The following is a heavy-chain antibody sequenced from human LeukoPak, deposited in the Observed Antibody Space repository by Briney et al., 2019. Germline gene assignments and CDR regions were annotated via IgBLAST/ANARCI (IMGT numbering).Heavy chain of an antibody. CDR2: IYSGGST. CDR1: GFTVSTNY. J-gene: IGHJ4*02. Sequence: GGSLRLSCAASGFTVSTNYMSWVRQAPGKGLEWVSVIYSGGSTIYADSVKGRFTISRDNSKNTLYLQMNSLRAEDTAIYYCASRISGYYNHIDYWGPGTLVTVSS. CDR3: ASRISGYYNHIDY. D-gene: IGHD4-17*01. V-gene: IGHV3-53*01.